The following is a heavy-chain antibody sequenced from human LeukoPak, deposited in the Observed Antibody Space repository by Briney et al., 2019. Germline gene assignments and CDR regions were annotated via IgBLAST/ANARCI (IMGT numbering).Heavy chain of an antibody. D-gene: IGHD3-10*01. J-gene: IGHJ3*01. CDR1: GYTFTGYY. CDR3: ARRVRGVVIFSRAQGSFDL. V-gene: IGHV1-8*02. Sequence: ASVRVSCKASGYTFTGYYMHWVRQATRQGLEWMGWMHPSNGDTGYAQKFQGRVTMTRNTSTTTAHMELSSLRSDDTAVYYCARRVRGVVIFSRAQGSFDLWGQGTLVTVSS. CDR2: MHPSNGDT.